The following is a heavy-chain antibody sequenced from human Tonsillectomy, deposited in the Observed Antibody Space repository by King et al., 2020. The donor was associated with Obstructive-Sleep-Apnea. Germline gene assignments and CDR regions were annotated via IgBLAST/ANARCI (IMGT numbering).Heavy chain of an antibody. CDR1: GFTFDDYA. D-gene: IGHD5-24*01. CDR3: EKDVGLQRYYYYGMDV. J-gene: IGHJ6*02. CDR2: FTWNSGSN. V-gene: IGHV3-9*01. Sequence: VQLVESGKNLVQPGRSLRLSCAASGFTFDDYAMHWVRQAPGKVLEWVLGFTWNSGSNGYGDFVKGRFAISTDNAKNSLYLHMNSLRAEDTALYFCEKDVGLQRYYYYGMDVWGQGTTVTASS.